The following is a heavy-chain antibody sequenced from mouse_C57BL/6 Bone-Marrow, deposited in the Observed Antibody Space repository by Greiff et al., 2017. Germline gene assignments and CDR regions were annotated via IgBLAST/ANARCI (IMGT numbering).Heavy chain of an antibody. CDR1: GFNIKDYY. CDR3: ARVRQLMGY. V-gene: IGHV14-2*01. D-gene: IGHD3-2*02. CDR2: IDPEDGET. J-gene: IGHJ2*01. Sequence: EVQLVESGAELVKPGASVKLSCTASGFNIKDYYMHWVKQRTEQGLEWIGRIDPEDGETKYAPKFPGKATITADTSSNTAYLQLSSLTSEDTAVYYCARVRQLMGYWGQGTTLTVSS.